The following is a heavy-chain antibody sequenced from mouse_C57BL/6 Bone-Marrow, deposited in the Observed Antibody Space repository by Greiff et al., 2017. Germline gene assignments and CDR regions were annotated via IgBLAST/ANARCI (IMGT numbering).Heavy chain of an antibody. Sequence: QVQLQQPGAELVMPGASVKLSCKASGYTFTSYWMHWVKQRPGQGLEWIGEIDPSDSYTNYNQKFKGKSTLTVDNSSSTAYMQLSSLTSEDSAVYYCARHYDYDGYFDVWGTGTTVTVSS. CDR3: ARHYDYDGYFDV. J-gene: IGHJ1*03. CDR1: GYTFTSYW. D-gene: IGHD2-4*01. V-gene: IGHV1-69*01. CDR2: IDPSDSYT.